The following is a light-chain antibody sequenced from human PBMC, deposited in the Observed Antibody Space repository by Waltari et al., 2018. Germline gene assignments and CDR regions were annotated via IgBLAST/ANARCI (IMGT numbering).Light chain of an antibody. V-gene: IGKV3-11*01. CDR1: QSIDNF. CDR3: QQRSGWPPT. CDR2: DSS. J-gene: IGKJ4*01. Sequence: EIVLTQSPATLSSSPGERATLYCRASQSIDNFLAWYQQKPGQAPRLLIYDSSNRATDIPARFSGSGSGTDFTLTISSLEPEDFAVYYCQQRSGWPPTFGGGTKVDI.